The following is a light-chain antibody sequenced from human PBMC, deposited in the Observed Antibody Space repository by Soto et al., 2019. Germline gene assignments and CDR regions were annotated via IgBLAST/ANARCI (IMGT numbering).Light chain of an antibody. J-gene: IGLJ2*01. V-gene: IGLV1-40*01. CDR3: QSYDSTLSGPL. CDR2: GNT. Sequence: QPVLTQPPSVSGAPGQRVTISCTGSSTNIGAGFDVHWYQQLPSTAPKLLIYGNTNRPSGVPDRFSGSKSGTSASLAITGLQAEDEGDYYCQSYDSTLSGPLFGGGTKLTVL. CDR1: STNIGAGFD.